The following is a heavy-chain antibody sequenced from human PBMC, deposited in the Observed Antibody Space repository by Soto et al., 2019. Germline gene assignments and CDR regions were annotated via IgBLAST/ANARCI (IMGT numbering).Heavy chain of an antibody. J-gene: IGHJ6*02. CDR2: ISYDGSNK. Sequence: QVQLVESGGGVVQPGRSLRLSCAASGFTFSSYAMHWVRQAPGKGLEWVAVISYDGSNKYYADSVKGRFTISRDNSKNTLYRQMNSLRAEDTAVYYCARDRGSKSYYYYGMDVWGQGTTVTVSS. D-gene: IGHD2-2*01. CDR3: ARDRGSKSYYYYGMDV. CDR1: GFTFSSYA. V-gene: IGHV3-30-3*01.